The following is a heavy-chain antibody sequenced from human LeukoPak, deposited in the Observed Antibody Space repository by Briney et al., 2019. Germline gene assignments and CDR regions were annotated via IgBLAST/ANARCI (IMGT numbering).Heavy chain of an antibody. J-gene: IGHJ4*02. V-gene: IGHV1-2*02. D-gene: IGHD1-26*01. CDR2: INPNSGGT. Sequence: ASVEVSCKASGYTFTGYYMHWVRQAPGQGLEWMGWINPNSGGTNYAQKFQGRVTMTRDTSISTAYMELSRLRSDDTAVYYCARDRIVGASSTVGYWGQGTLVTVSS. CDR1: GYTFTGYY. CDR3: ARDRIVGASSTVGY.